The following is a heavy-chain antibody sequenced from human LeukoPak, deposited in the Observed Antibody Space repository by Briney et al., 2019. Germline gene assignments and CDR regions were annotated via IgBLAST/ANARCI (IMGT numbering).Heavy chain of an antibody. V-gene: IGHV3-30-3*01. D-gene: IGHD3-10*01. CDR2: ISDDGSRQ. CDR1: GFTFSNYA. CDR3: AKDRTGTYTLDY. Sequence: PGGSLRLSCAATGFTFSNYAIHWGRQAPGKGLEWVAFISDDGSRQHYADSVKGRFTISRDSSKNTLNLQMNSLRAEDTAVYYCAKDRTGTYTLDYWGQGTLVTVSS. J-gene: IGHJ4*02.